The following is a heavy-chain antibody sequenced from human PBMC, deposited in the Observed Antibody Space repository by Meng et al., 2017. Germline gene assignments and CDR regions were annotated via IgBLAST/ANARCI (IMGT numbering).Heavy chain of an antibody. J-gene: IGHJ1*01. CDR3: AADFTYYYDSSGYYYIKNEYFQH. V-gene: IGHV6-1*01. CDR2: TYYRSKWYN. CDR1: GDSVSSNSAA. D-gene: IGHD3-22*01. Sequence: LRLSCAISGDSVSSNSAAWNWIRQSPSIGLEWLGRTYYRSKWYNDYAVSVKSRITINPDTSKNQFSLQLNSVTPEDTAVYYCAADFTYYYDSSGYYYIKNEYFQHWGQGTLVTVSS.